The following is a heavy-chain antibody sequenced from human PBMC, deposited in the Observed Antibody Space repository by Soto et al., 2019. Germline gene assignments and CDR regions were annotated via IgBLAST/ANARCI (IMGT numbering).Heavy chain of an antibody. CDR2: IYYSGST. J-gene: IGHJ6*02. V-gene: IGHV4-30-4*01. CDR1: GGSVSSGDYY. Sequence: PSETLSLTCTVXGGSVSSGDYYWSWIRQPPGKGLEWIGYIYYSGSTYYNPSLKSRVTISVDTSKNQFSLKLSSVTAADTAVYYCARVTMVRGALGPVYYYYGMDVWGQGTTVTVSS. D-gene: IGHD3-10*01. CDR3: ARVTMVRGALGPVYYYYGMDV.